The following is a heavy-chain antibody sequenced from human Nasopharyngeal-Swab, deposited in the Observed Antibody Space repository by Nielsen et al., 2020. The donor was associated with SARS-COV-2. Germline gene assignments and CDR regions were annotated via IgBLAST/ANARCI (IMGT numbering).Heavy chain of an antibody. D-gene: IGHD3-3*01. CDR3: TREPYYDFWSGYYSHYYYYGMDV. V-gene: IGHV3-49*02. CDR2: IRSKAYGGTT. J-gene: IGHJ6*02. Sequence: WIRQRPGKGLEWVGFIRSKAYGGTTEYAASVKGRFTISRDDSKSIAYLQMNSLKTEDTAVYYCTREPYYDFWSGYYSHYYYYGMDVWGQGTTVTVSS.